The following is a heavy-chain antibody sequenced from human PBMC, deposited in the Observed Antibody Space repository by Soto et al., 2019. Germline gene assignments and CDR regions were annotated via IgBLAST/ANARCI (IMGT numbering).Heavy chain of an antibody. CDR2: ISGSGGSA. Sequence: GGSLRLSCAASGFSFSNYAMNWVRQAPGKGLEWVPVISGSGGSASYADSVQGRFTISRDNSNNTLYLQMNSLRAEDTAIYSCVREASGWYSRGSFDFWGRGTMVTVSS. V-gene: IGHV3-23*01. J-gene: IGHJ3*01. CDR1: GFSFSNYA. D-gene: IGHD6-19*01. CDR3: VREASGWYSRGSFDF.